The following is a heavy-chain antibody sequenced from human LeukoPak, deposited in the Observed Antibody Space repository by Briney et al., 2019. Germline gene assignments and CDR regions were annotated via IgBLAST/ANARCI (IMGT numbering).Heavy chain of an antibody. J-gene: IGHJ4*02. V-gene: IGHV4-59*01. CDR2: IYYSGNS. CDR1: GGSISSYY. Sequence: PSETLSLTCTVSGGSISSYYWTWIRQPPGKGLEWIGHIYYSGNSNYNPSLKSRVTMSVDTSKNQFSLKLTSVTAADTAVYYCASGTYGSDYWGQGTLVTVSS. D-gene: IGHD3-10*01. CDR3: ASGTYGSDY.